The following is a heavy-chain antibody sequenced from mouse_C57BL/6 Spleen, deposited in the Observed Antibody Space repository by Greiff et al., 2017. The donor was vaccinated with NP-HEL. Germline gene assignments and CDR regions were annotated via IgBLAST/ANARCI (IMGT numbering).Heavy chain of an antibody. CDR2: ISGGGGNT. Sequence: EVQLVESGGGLVKPGGSLKLSCAASGFTFSSYTMSWVRQTPEKRLEWVATISGGGGNTYYPDRVKGRFTISRDNAKNTLYLQMSSLRSEDTALYYCARHGAGAMDYWGQGTSVTVSS. J-gene: IGHJ4*01. V-gene: IGHV5-9*01. CDR3: ARHGAGAMDY. CDR1: GFTFSSYT.